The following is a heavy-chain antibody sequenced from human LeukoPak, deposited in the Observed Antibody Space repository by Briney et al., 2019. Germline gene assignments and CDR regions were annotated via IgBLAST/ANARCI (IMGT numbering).Heavy chain of an antibody. CDR2: MSFYNGKT. V-gene: IGHV1-18*01. CDR1: VYTLTSYG. J-gene: IGHJ6*03. Sequence: SVTVSYKASVYTLTSYGLSWVGQAPRQGRAGMGWMSFYNGKTNYAQNPQGRVTMTTDTSTSTAYMELRSLRSDDTAVYYCARVGHVLRFLEWLPNYYYYYMDVWGKGTTVTVSS. CDR3: ARVGHVLRFLEWLPNYYYYYMDV. D-gene: IGHD3-3*01.